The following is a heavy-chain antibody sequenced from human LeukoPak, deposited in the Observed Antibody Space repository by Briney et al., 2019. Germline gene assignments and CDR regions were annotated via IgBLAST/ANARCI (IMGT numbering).Heavy chain of an antibody. J-gene: IGHJ3*02. D-gene: IGHD1-26*01. CDR2: ISSSSSTI. V-gene: IGHV3-48*01. CDR3: ASLRVVGALSYFGI. CDR1: GFTFSSYS. Sequence: PGGSLRLSCAASGFTFSSYSMNWVRQAPGKGLEWVSYISSSSSTIYYADSVKGRFTISRDNAKNSLYLQMNSLRAEDTAVYYCASLRVVGALSYFGIWGQGTMVTVSS.